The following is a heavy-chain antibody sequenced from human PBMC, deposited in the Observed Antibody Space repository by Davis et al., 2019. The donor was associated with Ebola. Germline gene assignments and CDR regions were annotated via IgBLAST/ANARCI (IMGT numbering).Heavy chain of an antibody. V-gene: IGHV1-69*04. Sequence: AASVKVSCKASGGTFSSYAISWVRQAPGQGLEWMGRIIPILGIANYAQKFQGRVTITADKSTSTAYMELSSLRSEDTAVYYCAREDGLGEVVVVDYWGRGTLVTVSS. CDR2: IIPILGIA. CDR3: AREDGLGEVVVVDY. D-gene: IGHD2-15*01. CDR1: GGTFSSYA. J-gene: IGHJ4*02.